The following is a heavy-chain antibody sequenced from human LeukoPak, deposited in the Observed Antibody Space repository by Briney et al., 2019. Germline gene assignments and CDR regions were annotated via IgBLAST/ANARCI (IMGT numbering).Heavy chain of an antibody. CDR1: GGSFSGYC. D-gene: IGHD4-17*01. V-gene: IGHV4-34*01. CDR3: ARLRWGLGYGDYLALYYFDY. J-gene: IGHJ4*02. CDR2: INHSGST. Sequence: PSETLSLTCAVYGGSFSGYCWSWIRQPPGKGLEWIGEINHSGSTNYNPSLKSRVTISVDTSKNQFSLKLSSVTAADTAVYYCARLRWGLGYGDYLALYYFDYWGQGTLVTVSS.